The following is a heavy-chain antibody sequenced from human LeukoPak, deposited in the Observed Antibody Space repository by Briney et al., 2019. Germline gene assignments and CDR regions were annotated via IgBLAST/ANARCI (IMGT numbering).Heavy chain of an antibody. CDR3: ARDFSGWYYNWFDP. J-gene: IGHJ5*02. Sequence: PGGSLRLSCAASGFTFNSYWMHWVRQAPGKGLVWVSRINSDGTGTTYADSVKGRFTTSRDNAKNTLYLQMNSLRAEDTAVYYCARDFSGWYYNWFDPWGQGTLVTVSS. CDR1: GFTFNSYW. CDR2: INSDGTGT. D-gene: IGHD6-19*01. V-gene: IGHV3-74*01.